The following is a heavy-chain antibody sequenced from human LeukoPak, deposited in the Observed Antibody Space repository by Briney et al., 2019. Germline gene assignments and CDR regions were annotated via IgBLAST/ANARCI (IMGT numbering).Heavy chain of an antibody. Sequence: GGSLRLSCVGSGFTFSSYHMNWVRQAPGKGLEWVSYISNSSSTIYYADSVKGRFTISRGNAKNSLYLQTNSLRAEDTAVYYCARAQHYSDSTGYYYLHYWGQGTLVTVSS. V-gene: IGHV3-48*01. J-gene: IGHJ4*02. CDR2: ISNSSSTI. CDR1: GFTFSSYH. D-gene: IGHD3-22*01. CDR3: ARAQHYSDSTGYYYLHY.